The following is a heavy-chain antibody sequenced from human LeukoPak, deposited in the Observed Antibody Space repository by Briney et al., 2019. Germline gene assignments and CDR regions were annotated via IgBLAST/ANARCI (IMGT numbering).Heavy chain of an antibody. D-gene: IGHD5-12*01. CDR3: ARRVEGGYDSSYWFDP. Sequence: SETLSLTCTVSGDSISSGSYYWSWIRQPAGKGLEWIGRIYISGTTNYNPSLKSRVTISADTSKNQFSLKLSSVTAADTAVYYCARRVEGGYDSSYWFDPWGQGTLVTVSS. J-gene: IGHJ5*02. CDR1: GDSISSGSYY. CDR2: IYISGTT. V-gene: IGHV4-61*02.